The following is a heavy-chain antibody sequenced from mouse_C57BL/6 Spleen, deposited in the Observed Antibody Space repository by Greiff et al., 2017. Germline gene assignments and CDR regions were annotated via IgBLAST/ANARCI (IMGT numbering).Heavy chain of an antibody. CDR2: IDPEDGDT. CDR3: TTSYYDYDEEYYFDY. D-gene: IGHD2-4*01. J-gene: IGHJ2*01. Sequence: EVKLQESGAELVRPGASVKLSCTASGFNIKDYYMHWVKQRPEQGLEWIGRIDPEDGDTEYAPKFQGKATMTADTSSNTAYLQLSSLTSEDTAVYYCTTSYYDYDEEYYFDYWGQGTTLTVSS. V-gene: IGHV14-1*01. CDR1: GFNIKDYY.